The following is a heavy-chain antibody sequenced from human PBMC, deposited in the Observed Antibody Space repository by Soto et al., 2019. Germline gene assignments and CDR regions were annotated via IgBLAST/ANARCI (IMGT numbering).Heavy chain of an antibody. CDR3: ARAPRSGDCFDF. Sequence: SETLSLTCTVSGGSIFSYYWAWIRQPPGNRLEWIGNIYSGGSTFYNPSLKSRLTISLDTSKNQFSLRLTSVTAADAAVYYCARAPRSGDCFDFWGQGTLGTVS. V-gene: IGHV4-59*01. J-gene: IGHJ4*02. D-gene: IGHD1-26*01. CDR1: GGSIFSYY. CDR2: IYSGGST.